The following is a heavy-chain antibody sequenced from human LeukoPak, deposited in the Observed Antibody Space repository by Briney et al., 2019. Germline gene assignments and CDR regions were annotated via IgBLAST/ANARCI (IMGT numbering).Heavy chain of an antibody. J-gene: IGHJ4*02. V-gene: IGHV3-30*02. D-gene: IGHD3-22*01. CDR2: IRYDGSNK. CDR1: GFTFSSYG. Sequence: PGGSLRLSCAASGFTFSSYGMHWVRQAPGKGLEWVAFIRYDGSNKYYADSVKGRFTISRDNSKNTLYLQMNSLRAEDTAVYYCARVIGLGYYYDSSGYLPHYFDYWGQGTLVTVSS. CDR3: ARVIGLGYYYDSSGYLPHYFDY.